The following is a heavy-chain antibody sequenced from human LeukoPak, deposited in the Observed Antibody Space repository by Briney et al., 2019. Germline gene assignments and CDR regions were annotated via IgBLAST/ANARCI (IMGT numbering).Heavy chain of an antibody. CDR2: IIPIFGTA. D-gene: IGHD2-15*01. V-gene: IGHV1-69*05. CDR3: ARGLESGSSPLYYYYYYMDV. J-gene: IGHJ6*03. Sequence: SVKVSCKASGGTFGSYAISWVRQAPGQGLEWMGGIIPIFGTANYAQKFQGRVTITTDESTSTAYMELSSLRSEDTAVYYCARGLESGSSPLYYYYYYMDVWGKGTTVTVSS. CDR1: GGTFGSYA.